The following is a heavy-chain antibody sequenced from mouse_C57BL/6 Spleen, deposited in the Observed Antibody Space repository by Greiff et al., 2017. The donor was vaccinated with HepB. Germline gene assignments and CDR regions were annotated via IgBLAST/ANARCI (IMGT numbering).Heavy chain of an antibody. D-gene: IGHD2-2*01. CDR1: GFSLTSYA. Sequence: VQGVESGPGLVAPSQSLSITCTVSGFSLTSYAISWVRQPPGKGLEWLGVLWTGGGTNYNSALKSRLSISKDNSKSQVFLKMNSLQTDDTARYYCARKGFYYGYDDAMDYWGQGTSVTVSS. CDR2: LWTGGGT. J-gene: IGHJ4*01. CDR3: ARKGFYYGYDDAMDY. V-gene: IGHV2-9-1*01.